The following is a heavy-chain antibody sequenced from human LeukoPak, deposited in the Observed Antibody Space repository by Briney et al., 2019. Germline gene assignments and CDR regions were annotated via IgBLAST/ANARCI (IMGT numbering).Heavy chain of an antibody. Sequence: GASVKVSCKASGYTFSTYGISWVRQVPGQGLEWMGWISGNNGHTNYAQSLQGRLTMTADTSTSTVYMELRSLRSDDTAVYYCARDLDYYESSGYYYAEGAFDIWGQGTMVTVSS. V-gene: IGHV1-18*01. J-gene: IGHJ3*02. CDR2: ISGNNGHT. CDR3: ARDLDYYESSGYYYAEGAFDI. D-gene: IGHD3-22*01. CDR1: GYTFSTYG.